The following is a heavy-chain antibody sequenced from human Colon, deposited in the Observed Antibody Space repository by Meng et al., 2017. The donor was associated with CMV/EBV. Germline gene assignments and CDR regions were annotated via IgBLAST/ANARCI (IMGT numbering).Heavy chain of an antibody. CDR2: IWFDGSSK. CDR3: VKTGTAWQFDF. D-gene: IGHD2-21*02. CDR1: GFTFSNYA. Sequence: QVYLVESGGGVVQLGGSLRPSCEASGFTFSNYAMHWVRQAPGKGLEWVAFIWFDGSSKDYADSVKGRFTISRDNSMNRLYLQVNSLRSEDTAVYYCVKTGTAWQFDFWGQGTLVTVSS. V-gene: IGHV3-30*02. J-gene: IGHJ4*02.